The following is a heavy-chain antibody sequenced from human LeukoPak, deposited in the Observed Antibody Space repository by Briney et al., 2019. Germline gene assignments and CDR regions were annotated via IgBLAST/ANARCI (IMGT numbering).Heavy chain of an antibody. Sequence: GGSLRLSCAASGFTFSSYGMHWVRQAPGKGLEWVAVISYDGSNKYYADSVKGRFTISRDNSKNTLYLQMNSLRAEDTAVYYCARGDGYYYGSGATLDAFDIWGQGTMVTVSS. CDR3: ARGDGYYYGSGATLDAFDI. CDR2: ISYDGSNK. CDR1: GFTFSSYG. D-gene: IGHD3-10*01. V-gene: IGHV3-30*03. J-gene: IGHJ3*02.